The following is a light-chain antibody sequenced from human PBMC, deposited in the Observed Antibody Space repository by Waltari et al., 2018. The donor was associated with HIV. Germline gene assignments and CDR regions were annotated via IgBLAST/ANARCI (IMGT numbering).Light chain of an antibody. CDR3: ATWDASLSGV. J-gene: IGLJ3*02. CDR1: SSNIGSNY. Sequence: QSVLTQSPSASGTPGQTVTISCSGSSSNIGSNYVYWYQQLAGTTPKLLIYKNNERPSGVPDRVSGSKSGTTASLAISGLRSEDEADYYCATWDASLSGVFGGGTKLTVL. CDR2: KNN. V-gene: IGLV1-47*01.